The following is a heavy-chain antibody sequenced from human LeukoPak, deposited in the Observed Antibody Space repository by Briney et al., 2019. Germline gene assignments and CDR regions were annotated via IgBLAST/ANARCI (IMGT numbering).Heavy chain of an antibody. CDR2: IYYSGST. CDR1: GGSISSGGYY. D-gene: IGHD2-2*01. V-gene: IGHV4-31*03. CDR3: ARGSVVDDAFDI. J-gene: IGHJ3*02. Sequence: SETLSLTCTVSGGSISSGGYYWSWIRQHPGKGLEWIGYIYYSGSTYYNPSLKSRVTISVDTSKNQFSLKLSSVTAADTAVYYCARGSVVDDAFDIWDQGTMVTVSS.